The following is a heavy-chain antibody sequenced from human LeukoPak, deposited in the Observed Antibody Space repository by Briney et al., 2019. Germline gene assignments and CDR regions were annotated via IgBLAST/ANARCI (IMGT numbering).Heavy chain of an antibody. D-gene: IGHD2-2*01. V-gene: IGHV4-39*01. CDR2: IYYSGST. CDR1: GGSISSSSYY. Sequence: KTSETLSLTCTVSGGSISSSSYYWGWIRQPPGKGLEWIGSIYYSGSTYYNPSLKSRVTISVDTSKNQFSLKLSSVTAADTAVYYCARRVASIRSCISTSCFDYWGQGTLVTVSS. CDR3: ARRVASIRSCISTSCFDY. J-gene: IGHJ4*02.